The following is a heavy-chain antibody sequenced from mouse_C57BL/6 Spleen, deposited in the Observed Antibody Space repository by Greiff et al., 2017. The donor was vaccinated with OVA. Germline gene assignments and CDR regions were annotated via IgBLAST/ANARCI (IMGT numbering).Heavy chain of an antibody. D-gene: IGHD2-14*01. CDR3: ARGGYDGDFDV. J-gene: IGHJ1*03. Sequence: QVQLKQPGAELVKPGASVKLSCKASGYTFTSYWMHWVKQRPGRGLEWIGRIDPYSGGTKYNEKFKSKATLTVDKPSSTAYMQLSSLTSEDSAVYYCARGGYDGDFDVWGTGTTVTVSS. CDR1: GYTFTSYW. V-gene: IGHV1-72*01. CDR2: IDPYSGGT.